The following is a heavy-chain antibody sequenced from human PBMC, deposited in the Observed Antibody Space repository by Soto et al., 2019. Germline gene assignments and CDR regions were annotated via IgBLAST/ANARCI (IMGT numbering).Heavy chain of an antibody. CDR1: GGSISSSSYY. V-gene: IGHV4-39*01. CDR2: IYYSGST. D-gene: IGHD6-6*01. J-gene: IGHJ5*02. Sequence: PSETLSLTCTVSGGSISSSSYYWGWIRQPPGKGLEWIGSIYYSGSTYYNPSLKSRVTISVDTSKNQFSLKLSSVTAADTAVYYCASVGQLRWFDPWGQGTLVTVSS. CDR3: ASVGQLRWFDP.